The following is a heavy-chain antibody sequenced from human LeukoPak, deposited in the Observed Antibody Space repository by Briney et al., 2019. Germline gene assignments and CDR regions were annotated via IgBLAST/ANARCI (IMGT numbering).Heavy chain of an antibody. CDR3: ARILVYGSGAEAFDY. CDR2: ISGSGGST. V-gene: IGHV3-23*01. CDR1: GFTFSSYG. Sequence: GGSLRLSCAASGFTFSSYGMSWVRQAPGKGLEWVSAISGSGGSTYYADSVKGRFTISRDNAKNSLYLQMDSLRAEDTAVYYCARILVYGSGAEAFDYWGQGTLVTVSS. J-gene: IGHJ4*02. D-gene: IGHD3-10*01.